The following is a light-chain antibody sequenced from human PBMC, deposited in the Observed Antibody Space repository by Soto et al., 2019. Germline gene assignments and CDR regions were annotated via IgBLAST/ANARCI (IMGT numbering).Light chain of an antibody. Sequence: QSALTQPASVSGSPGQSITISCTGTNNDVGGYNLVSWYQQHPGKAPKLVIYEANKRPSGVSDRFSGSNSGKTASLTISGLQAEDEADYYCCSYVGARRYVFVIATKLTVL. CDR1: NNDVGGYNL. CDR3: CSYVGARRYV. J-gene: IGLJ1*01. CDR2: EAN. V-gene: IGLV2-23*01.